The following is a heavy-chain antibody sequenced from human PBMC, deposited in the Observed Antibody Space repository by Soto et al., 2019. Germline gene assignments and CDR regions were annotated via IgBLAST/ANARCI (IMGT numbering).Heavy chain of an antibody. Sequence: GGSLRLSCTASGFTFSRYAMSWVRQAPGKGLEWVSTISDSGSTYYAESVKGRLTISRDNSKHTLYLQMNSLRAEDTAVYYCAKGGLVYCCTTSCLFNLYYWGRGSPVTVSS. D-gene: IGHD2-2*01. CDR3: AKGGLVYCCTTSCLFNLYY. J-gene: IGHJ4*02. CDR1: GFTFSRYA. CDR2: ISDSGST. V-gene: IGHV3-23*01.